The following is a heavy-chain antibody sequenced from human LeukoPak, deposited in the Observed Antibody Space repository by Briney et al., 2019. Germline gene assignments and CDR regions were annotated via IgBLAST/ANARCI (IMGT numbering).Heavy chain of an antibody. Sequence: SGPTLVKPTQPLTLTCTFFRFSLRTSGVAVGWIRQPPGRALEWLALIYWDDDKRYSPSLKSRLTISKDTSKNQVVPTMTNMDPVDTATYYCAHSIPLDSGYDQPYFDYWGQGTLVTVSS. CDR3: AHSIPLDSGYDQPYFDY. CDR2: IYWDDDK. J-gene: IGHJ4*02. D-gene: IGHD5-12*01. CDR1: RFSLRTSGVA. V-gene: IGHV2-5*02.